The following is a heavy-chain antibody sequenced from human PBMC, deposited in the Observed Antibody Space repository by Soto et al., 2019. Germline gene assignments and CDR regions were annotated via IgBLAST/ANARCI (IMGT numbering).Heavy chain of an antibody. CDR2: LDPEDGKR. CDR3: ATVDTLGYCTNSVCVSWDY. Sequence: QVQLVQSGAEVKKPGASVKVSCKVSGYTLTGLSMHWVRQAPGKGLEWMGGLDPEDGKRIYAQKLQGRVTMTEDTSTEAGYMELSGLRSEETAVYYCATVDTLGYCTNSVCVSWDYWGQGTLVTVSS. CDR1: GYTLTGLS. V-gene: IGHV1-24*01. J-gene: IGHJ4*02. D-gene: IGHD2-8*01.